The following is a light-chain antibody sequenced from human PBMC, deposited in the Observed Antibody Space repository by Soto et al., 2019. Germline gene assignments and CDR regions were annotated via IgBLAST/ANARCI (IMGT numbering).Light chain of an antibody. Sequence: DIQMTQSPATLSASAGERATITCRASQSVSSWLALYQQKPGKAPKLLSSDATTLESGVPSRFSGSGSVTEFTLTIASLQPDDFATYYCQQYKNYAWTFGQGTKVDIK. CDR2: DAT. V-gene: IGKV1-5*01. J-gene: IGKJ1*01. CDR3: QQYKNYAWT. CDR1: QSVSSW.